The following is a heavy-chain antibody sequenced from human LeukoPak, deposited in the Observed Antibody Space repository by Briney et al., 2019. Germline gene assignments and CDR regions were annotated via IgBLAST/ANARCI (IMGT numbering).Heavy chain of an antibody. J-gene: IGHJ4*02. CDR2: INEDGGER. V-gene: IGHV3-7*01. D-gene: IGHD1-14*01. CDR3: ARGGNLEN. CDR1: GFTLNRYW. Sequence: PGGSLRLSCAASGFTLNRYWMSWVRQAPGKGLEWVANINEDGGERHYVDSVKGRFTISGDNAKNSLYLQMNSLRAEDTAVYYCARGGNLENWGGGTLVTVSS.